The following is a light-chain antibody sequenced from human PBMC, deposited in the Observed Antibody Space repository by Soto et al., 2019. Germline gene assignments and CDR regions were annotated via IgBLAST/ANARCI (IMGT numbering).Light chain of an antibody. J-gene: IGLJ3*02. Sequence: QTVVTQEHSLTVSPGGTVTLTCGSSTGTVTSGHYPYWFQQKPGQAPRTLIYDTDNKHSWTPARFSGSLLGGKAALTLSGAQPEDEADYYCLISYSAARVFGGGTKLTVL. V-gene: IGLV7-46*01. CDR2: DTD. CDR1: TGTVTSGHY. CDR3: LISYSAARV.